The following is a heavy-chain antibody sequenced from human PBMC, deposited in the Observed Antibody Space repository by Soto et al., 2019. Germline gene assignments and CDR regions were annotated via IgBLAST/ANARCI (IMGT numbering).Heavy chain of an antibody. CDR2: ISYDGSNK. CDR1: GFTFSSYA. Sequence: GGSLRFSCAASGFTFSSYAMHWVRQAPGKGLEWVAVISYDGSNKYYADSVKGRFTISRDNSKNTLYLQMNSLRAEDTAVYYCARDRSPQKFTVTNAFDIWGQGTMVTVSS. J-gene: IGHJ3*02. V-gene: IGHV3-30-3*01. D-gene: IGHD4-17*01. CDR3: ARDRSPQKFTVTNAFDI.